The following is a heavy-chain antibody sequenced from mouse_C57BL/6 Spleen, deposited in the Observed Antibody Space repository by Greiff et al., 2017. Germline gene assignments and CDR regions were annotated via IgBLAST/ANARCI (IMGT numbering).Heavy chain of an antibody. CDR2: IHPNSGST. J-gene: IGHJ1*03. CDR3: ARDYGSTYYWYFDV. Sequence: QVQLQQPGAELVKPGASVKLSCKASGYTFTSYWMHWVKQRPGQGLEWIGMIHPNSGSTNYNEKFKSKATLTVDKSSSTAYMQLSSLTSEDSAVYYGARDYGSTYYWYFDVWGTGTTVTVSS. CDR1: GYTFTSYW. D-gene: IGHD1-1*01. V-gene: IGHV1-64*01.